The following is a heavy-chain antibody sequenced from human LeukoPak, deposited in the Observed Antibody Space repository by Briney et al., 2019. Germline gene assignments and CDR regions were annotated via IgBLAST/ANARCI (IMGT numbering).Heavy chain of an antibody. D-gene: IGHD2-2*01. Sequence: PSETLSLTCTVSADSDNTNNYYWAWLRQPPGKGLEWIATVHYSGITFYHESLKGRVTTFMDTSKKQISLKLTSVTAADTAVYYCAGGYAEILLVAEYFDHWGQGTLVTVSS. J-gene: IGHJ1*01. CDR3: AGGYAEILLVAEYFDH. CDR2: VHYSGIT. V-gene: IGHV4-39*01. CDR1: ADSDNTNNYY.